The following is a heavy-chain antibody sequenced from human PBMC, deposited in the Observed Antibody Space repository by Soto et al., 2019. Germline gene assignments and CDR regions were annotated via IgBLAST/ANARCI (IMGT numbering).Heavy chain of an antibody. J-gene: IGHJ2*01. CDR3: AKDIGTIQAHWYFDL. D-gene: IGHD3-3*01. CDR1: GFTFDDYA. CDR2: ISWNSGSI. V-gene: IGHV3-9*01. Sequence: EVQLVESGGGLVRPGRSLRLSCAASGFTFDDYAMHWVRQAPGKGLEWVSGISWNSGSIGYADSVKGRFTISRDNAKNSLYLQMNSLRAEDTALYYCAKDIGTIQAHWYFDLWGRGTLVTVSS.